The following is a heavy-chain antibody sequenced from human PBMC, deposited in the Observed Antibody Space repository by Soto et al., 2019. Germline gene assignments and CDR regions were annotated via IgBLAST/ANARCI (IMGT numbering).Heavy chain of an antibody. CDR2: ISISGTTI. V-gene: IGHV3-48*03. Sequence: SLRLSCAASGFIFSDYEMNWVRQAPGKGLEWVSYISISGTTIHFADSVKGRFTISRDNAKNSVYLQMNSLKIEDTAVYYCAREGGFDWFYPWGQGTLVTVSS. CDR1: GFIFSDYE. CDR3: AREGGFDWFYP. J-gene: IGHJ5*02.